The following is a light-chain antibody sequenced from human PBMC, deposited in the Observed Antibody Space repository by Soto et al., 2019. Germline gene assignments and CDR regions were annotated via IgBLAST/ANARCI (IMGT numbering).Light chain of an antibody. V-gene: IGKV1-9*01. CDR1: QGLNSN. CDR3: QQASNYFT. Sequence: IQLTQSPSSLSASVGDRVTITCRASQGLNSNLAWYQQKPGKAPTPLMYAASTLQKGVPSRFSGNGAWTDFTLTISSLQPEDFATDYCQQASNYFTFGPGTKVDI. J-gene: IGKJ3*01. CDR2: AAS.